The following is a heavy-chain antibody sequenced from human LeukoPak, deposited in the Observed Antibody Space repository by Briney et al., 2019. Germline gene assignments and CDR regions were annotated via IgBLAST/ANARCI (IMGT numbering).Heavy chain of an antibody. D-gene: IGHD3-9*01. CDR3: ASPMTRYFDWYY. CDR1: GYTFIDYY. CDR2: INPSGGST. Sequence: ASVKVSCKASGYTFIDYYMHWVRQAPGQGLEWMGIINPSGGSTSYAQKFQGRVTMTRDTSTSTVYMELSSLRSEDTAVYYCASPMTRYFDWYYWGQGTLVTVSS. J-gene: IGHJ4*02. V-gene: IGHV1-46*01.